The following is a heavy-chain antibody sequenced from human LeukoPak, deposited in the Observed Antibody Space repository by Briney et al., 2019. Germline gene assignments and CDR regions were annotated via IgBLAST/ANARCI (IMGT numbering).Heavy chain of an antibody. CDR3: ARTDSGSYYSHFDY. Sequence: SSVTVSCKASGGTFSSYAISWVRQAPGQGLEWMGGIIPIFGTANYAQKFQGRVTITTDESTSTAYMELSSLRSEDTAVYYCARTDSGSYYSHFDYWGQGTLVTVSS. CDR1: GGTFSSYA. V-gene: IGHV1-69*05. D-gene: IGHD1-26*01. J-gene: IGHJ4*02. CDR2: IIPIFGTA.